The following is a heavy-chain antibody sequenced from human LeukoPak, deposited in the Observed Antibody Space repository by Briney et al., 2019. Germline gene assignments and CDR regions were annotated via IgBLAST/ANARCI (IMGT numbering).Heavy chain of an antibody. CDR1: GFTFSSYA. J-gene: IGHJ4*02. Sequence: GSLRLSCAASGFTFSSYAMSWIRQPPGKGLEWIGYIYYSGSTNYNPSLKSRVTISVDTSKNQFSLKLSSVTAADTAVYYCARVDGGNYSYDYWGQGTLVTVSS. D-gene: IGHD1-7*01. CDR3: ARVDGGNYSYDY. CDR2: IYYSGST. V-gene: IGHV4-59*01.